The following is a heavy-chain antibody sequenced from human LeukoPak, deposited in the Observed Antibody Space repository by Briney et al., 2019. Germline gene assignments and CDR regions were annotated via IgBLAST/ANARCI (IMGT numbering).Heavy chain of an antibody. J-gene: IGHJ4*02. D-gene: IGHD6-13*01. CDR1: GFTFSNYW. V-gene: IGHV3-74*01. Sequence: GGSLRLSCTASGFTFSNYWMHWVRQAPGKGLVWVSRINPDGTSTDYADSVKGRFTISRDNAKNSLYLQMNSLRAEDTAVYYCATTPYDSSSWYYFDYWGQGSLVTVSS. CDR2: INPDGTST. CDR3: ATTPYDSSSWYYFDY.